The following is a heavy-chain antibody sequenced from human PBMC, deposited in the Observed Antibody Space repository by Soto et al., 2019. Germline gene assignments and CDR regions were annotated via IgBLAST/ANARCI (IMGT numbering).Heavy chain of an antibody. D-gene: IGHD3-22*01. J-gene: IGHJ4*02. CDR2: IIPIFGTA. Sequence: SVKVSCKASGGTFSSYAISWVREAPGQGLEWMGGIIPIFGTANYAQKFQGRVTITADKSTSTAYMELSSLRSEDTAAYYCASHPYYDSSGYYLGYWGQGTLVTV. CDR3: ASHPYYDSSGYYLGY. CDR1: GGTFSSYA. V-gene: IGHV1-69*06.